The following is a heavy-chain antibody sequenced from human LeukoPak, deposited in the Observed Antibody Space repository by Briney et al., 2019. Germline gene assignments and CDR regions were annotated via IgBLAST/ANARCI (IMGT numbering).Heavy chain of an antibody. J-gene: IGHJ4*02. D-gene: IGHD3-3*01. CDR2: INHSGST. CDR3: ARVSTVLRFLEWLSPPYYFDY. CDR1: GGSFSGYY. V-gene: IGHV4-34*01. Sequence: SETLSPTCAVYGGSFSGYYWSWIRQPPGKGLEWIGEINHSGSTNYNPSLKSRVTISVDTSKNQFSLKLSSVTAADTAVYYCARVSTVLRFLEWLSPPYYFDYWGQGTLVTVSS.